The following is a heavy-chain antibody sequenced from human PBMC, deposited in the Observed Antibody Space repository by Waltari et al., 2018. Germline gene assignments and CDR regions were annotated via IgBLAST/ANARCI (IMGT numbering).Heavy chain of an antibody. J-gene: IGHJ4*02. D-gene: IGHD1-26*01. Sequence: QVQLVQSGAEVKKPGASVKVSCKVSGYTLTELSMHWVRQDPGKGLEWMGGFDPEDGETIYAQKFQGRVTMTEDTSTDTVYMELSSLRSEDTAVYYCATATGGVVGATRLDYWGQGTLVTVSS. V-gene: IGHV1-24*01. CDR2: FDPEDGET. CDR3: ATATGGVVGATRLDY. CDR1: GYTLTELS.